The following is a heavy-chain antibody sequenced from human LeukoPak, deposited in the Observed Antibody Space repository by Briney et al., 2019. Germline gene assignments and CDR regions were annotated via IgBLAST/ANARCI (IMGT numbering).Heavy chain of an antibody. Sequence: GGSLRLSCVASGFTFSSYAMSWVRQAPGKGLDWVSGISGSSSKTYYADSVKGRFTTSRDNSRNTLYLEMNSLGADDAAEYYCVRDSGSGWNGLGFWGQGTLVTVSS. CDR1: GFTFSSYA. V-gene: IGHV3-23*01. CDR2: ISGSSSKT. J-gene: IGHJ4*02. D-gene: IGHD6-19*01. CDR3: VRDSGSGWNGLGF.